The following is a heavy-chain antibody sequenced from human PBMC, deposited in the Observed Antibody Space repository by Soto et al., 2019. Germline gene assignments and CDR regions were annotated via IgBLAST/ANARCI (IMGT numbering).Heavy chain of an antibody. CDR3: VSLRVTTQELAMGYYMGV. V-gene: IGHV3-21*02. CDR1: GFTFSRYK. D-gene: IGHD4-17*01. Sequence: EVQLVESGGGLVNPGWSLRLSCAASGFTFSRYKMHWVRQAPREGLEWIASISSRSRYIYYGDSVKGRFTISRDNAKNSLCLQMSSLRAEDPAVYYSVSLRVTTQELAMGYYMGVWGQGTRV. CDR2: ISSRSRYI. J-gene: IGHJ6*03.